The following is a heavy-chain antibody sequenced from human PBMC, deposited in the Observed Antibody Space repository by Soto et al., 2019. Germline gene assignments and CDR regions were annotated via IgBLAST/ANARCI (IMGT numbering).Heavy chain of an antibody. Sequence: EVQLLESGGGLVQPGGSLRLSCAASGFTFSSYAMSWVRQAPGKGLEWVSAISGSGGSTYYADSVKGRFTISRDNSKNTLYLQMNSLRAEDTAVYYCAIHYDSSGHPFDYWGQGTLVTVSS. J-gene: IGHJ4*02. CDR2: ISGSGGST. CDR3: AIHYDSSGHPFDY. D-gene: IGHD3-22*01. V-gene: IGHV3-23*01. CDR1: GFTFSSYA.